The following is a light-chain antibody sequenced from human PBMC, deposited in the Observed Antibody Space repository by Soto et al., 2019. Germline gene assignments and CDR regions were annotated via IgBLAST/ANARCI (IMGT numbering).Light chain of an antibody. Sequence: LKQSPATLSLYQGERATLSCRASQSVSSTYLAWYQQQPGQAPRLLMSGTSNRATGTPDRFSGSGSGTDFTLTISRLEPEDFAVYYCQQYGSPPITFGQVTRLEN. CDR2: GTS. CDR3: QQYGSPPIT. V-gene: IGKV3-20*01. J-gene: IGKJ5*01. CDR1: QSVSSTY.